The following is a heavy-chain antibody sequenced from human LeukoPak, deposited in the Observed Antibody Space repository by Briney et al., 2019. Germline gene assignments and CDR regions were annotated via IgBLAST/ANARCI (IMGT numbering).Heavy chain of an antibody. CDR3: ARWGPNVVVPAAMRDYYLDY. V-gene: IGHV4-59*01. CDR2: IYYSGST. Sequence: SETLSLTCTVSGGSISSYYWSWIRQPPGKGLEWIGYIYYSGSTNYNPSLKSRVTISVDTSKNQFSLKLSSVTAADTAVYYCARWGPNVVVPAAMRDYYLDYWGQGTLVTVSS. D-gene: IGHD2-2*01. J-gene: IGHJ4*02. CDR1: GGSISSYY.